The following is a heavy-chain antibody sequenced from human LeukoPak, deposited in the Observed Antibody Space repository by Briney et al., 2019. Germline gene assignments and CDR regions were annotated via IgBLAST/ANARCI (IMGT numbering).Heavy chain of an antibody. CDR2: IYSTGST. J-gene: IGHJ4*02. CDR1: GGSTNNYY. CDR3: ARANNGDVDY. D-gene: IGHD4-17*01. Sequence: SETLSLTCILSGGSTNNYYWSWIRQPAGKGLGWIGRIYSTGSTNYNPSLKSRVTISIDKSKNQFSLEVSSVTAADTAVYYCARANNGDVDYWGQGALVTVSS. V-gene: IGHV4-4*07.